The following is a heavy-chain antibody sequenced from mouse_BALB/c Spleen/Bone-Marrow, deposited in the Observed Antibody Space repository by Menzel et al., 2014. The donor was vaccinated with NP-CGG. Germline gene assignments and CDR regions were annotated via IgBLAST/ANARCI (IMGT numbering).Heavy chain of an antibody. D-gene: IGHD1-1*01. Sequence: EVKLMESGPELVKPGASVEVSCKASGYAFTSYNMYWVKQSHGKSLEWIGYIDPYNGGTSYNQKFKGKATLTVDKSSSTAYVHLNSLTSEDSAVYYCARDNYYGSSTGFAYWGQGTLVTASA. CDR1: GYAFTSYN. CDR2: IDPYNGGT. CDR3: ARDNYYGSSTGFAY. V-gene: IGHV1S135*01. J-gene: IGHJ3*01.